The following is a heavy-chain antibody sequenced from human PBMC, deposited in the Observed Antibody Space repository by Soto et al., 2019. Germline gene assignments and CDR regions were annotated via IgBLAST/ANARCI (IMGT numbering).Heavy chain of an antibody. CDR2: IDSNGAAT. Sequence: PGGSLRLSCSASGFTFSSYPMHWVRLAPGKGLEYVSGIDSNGAATYYGDSVKGRFIVSRDNSKNTLNLQMSTLTSEDTAVYYCVKDSSNSGDRLWFDYWGQGTLVTVSS. CDR1: GFTFSSYP. D-gene: IGHD2-21*02. J-gene: IGHJ4*02. CDR3: VKDSSNSGDRLWFDY. V-gene: IGHV3-64D*06.